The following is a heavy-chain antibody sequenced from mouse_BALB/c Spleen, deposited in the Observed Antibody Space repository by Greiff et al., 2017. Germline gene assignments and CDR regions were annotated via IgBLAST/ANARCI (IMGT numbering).Heavy chain of an antibody. J-gene: IGHJ4*01. CDR3: ARSPTAGAMDY. CDR2: INPSSGYT. V-gene: IGHV1-4*01. CDR1: GYTFTSYW. D-gene: IGHD1-2*01. Sequence: VQLQQSGAELARPGASVKLSCKASGYTFTSYWMHWVKQRPGQGLEWIGYINPSSGYTNYNQKFKDKATLTADKSSSTAYMQLSSLTSEDSAVYYCARSPTAGAMDYWGQGTSVTVSS.